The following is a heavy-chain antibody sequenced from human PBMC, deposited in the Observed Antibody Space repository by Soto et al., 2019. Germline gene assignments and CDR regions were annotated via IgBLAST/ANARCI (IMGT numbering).Heavy chain of an antibody. CDR2: IIPIFGTA. D-gene: IGHD3-22*01. CDR3: ARLPMPQITMIVVYDY. CDR1: GGTFSSYA. V-gene: IGHV1-69*12. J-gene: IGHJ4*02. Sequence: QVQLVQSGAEVKKPGSSVKVSCKASGGTFSSYAISWVRQAPGQGLEWMGGIIPIFGTANYAQKFQGRVTITADESTSTAYMELSSLRSEDTAVYYCARLPMPQITMIVVYDYWGQGTLVTVSS.